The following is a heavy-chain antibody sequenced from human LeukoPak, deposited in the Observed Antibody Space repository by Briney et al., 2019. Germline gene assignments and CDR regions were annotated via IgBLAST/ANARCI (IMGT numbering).Heavy chain of an antibody. J-gene: IGHJ4*02. CDR3: AKGVLQVD. V-gene: IGHV3-53*01. CDR1: GFTVSSNY. Sequence: GGSMRLSCAASGFTVSSNYMMWVRPPPGRGLEWVSVIYSGGRTYYADSVKGRFTISRDNSKNTLYLQMNSLSPEDTAVYYCAKGVLQVDWGLGTLVTVSS. D-gene: IGHD5-24*01. CDR2: IYSGGRT.